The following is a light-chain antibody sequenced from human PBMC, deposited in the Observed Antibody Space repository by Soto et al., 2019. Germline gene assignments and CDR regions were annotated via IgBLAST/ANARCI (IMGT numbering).Light chain of an antibody. V-gene: IGKV3-11*01. CDR1: QSVSIY. CDR3: QQRSGWPET. J-gene: IGKJ2*01. Sequence: EIVLTQSPATLSLSPGERATLSCRASQSVSIYLAWYQQRPGQAPSLLIYEASNRATGIPPRFSGSGSGTDFTLTIGSLEPQDSAVYYCQQRSGWPETFGQGTRLEIK. CDR2: EAS.